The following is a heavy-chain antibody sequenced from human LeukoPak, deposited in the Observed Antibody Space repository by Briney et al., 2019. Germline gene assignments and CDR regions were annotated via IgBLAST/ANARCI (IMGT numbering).Heavy chain of an antibody. D-gene: IGHD3-10*01. J-gene: IGHJ4*02. Sequence: SETLSLTCAVSGGSFSGYYWTWIRQPPGKGLEWIGEINHSGRTNYNPSLKSRVIISVDTSKNQFSLKLSSVTAADTAVYYCARVAGAALDYWGQGTLVTVSS. V-gene: IGHV4-34*01. CDR2: INHSGRT. CDR3: ARVAGAALDY. CDR1: GGSFSGYY.